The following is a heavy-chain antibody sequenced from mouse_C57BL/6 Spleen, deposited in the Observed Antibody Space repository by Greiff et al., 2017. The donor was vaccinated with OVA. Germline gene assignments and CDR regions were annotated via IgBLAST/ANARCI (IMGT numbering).Heavy chain of an antibody. CDR1: GYTFTSYW. CDR3: ARGDYSNGAWLAY. D-gene: IGHD2-5*01. V-gene: IGHV1-69*01. J-gene: IGHJ3*01. CDR2: IDPSDSNT. Sequence: QVQLQQPGAELVMPGASVKLSCKASGYTFTSYWMHWVKQRPGQGLEWIGEIDPSDSNTNYNQKFKGKSTLTVDKSSSTAYMQLSSLTSEDSAVYYGARGDYSNGAWLAYWGQGTLVTVSA.